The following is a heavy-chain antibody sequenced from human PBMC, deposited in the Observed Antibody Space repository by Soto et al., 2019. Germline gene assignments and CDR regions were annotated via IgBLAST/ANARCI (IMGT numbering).Heavy chain of an antibody. Sequence: GGSLRLSCAASGFTFSSYGMHWVRQAPGKGLEWVAVIWYDGSNKYYADSVKGRFTISRDNSKNTLYLQMNSLRAEDTAVYYCARGGYCSSTSCHRYYYYYMDVWGKGTTVTVSS. D-gene: IGHD2-2*01. J-gene: IGHJ6*03. V-gene: IGHV3-33*01. CDR2: IWYDGSNK. CDR3: ARGGYCSSTSCHRYYYYYMDV. CDR1: GFTFSSYG.